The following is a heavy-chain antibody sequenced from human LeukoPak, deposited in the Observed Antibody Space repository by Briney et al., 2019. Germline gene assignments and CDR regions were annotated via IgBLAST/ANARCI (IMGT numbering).Heavy chain of an antibody. CDR2: VSHDGRNQ. Sequence: GGSLRLSCAASGFTFSNYAMHWVRQAPGKGLEWVAIVSHDGRNQYYAESVKGRFTISRDSSKNTVSLQMNSLRAGDSALYYCGRDPSARVTIDLWGQGTLVTVSS. V-gene: IGHV3-30*04. D-gene: IGHD5-24*01. CDR3: GRDPSARVTIDL. CDR1: GFTFSNYA. J-gene: IGHJ5*02.